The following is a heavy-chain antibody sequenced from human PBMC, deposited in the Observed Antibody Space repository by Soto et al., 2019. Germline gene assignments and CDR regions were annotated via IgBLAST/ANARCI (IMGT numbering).Heavy chain of an antibody. J-gene: IGHJ4*02. CDR2: ISHLEST. CDR1: GASISYGGFS. D-gene: IGHD5-12*01. Sequence: SETLSLTCTVSGASISYGGFSWSWIRQSPGKGLEWIGYISHLESTYFHPSFKSRLTMSIDRTRNQFSLKLSSVTAADMAVYYWARGGGYASFDYWGQGVLVTVSS. CDR3: ARGGGYASFDY. V-gene: IGHV4-30-2*06.